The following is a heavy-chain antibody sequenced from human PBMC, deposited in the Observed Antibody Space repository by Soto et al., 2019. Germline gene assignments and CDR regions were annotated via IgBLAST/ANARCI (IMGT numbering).Heavy chain of an antibody. CDR1: GGSISSSSYY. Sequence: SETLSLTCTVSGGSISSSSYYWGWIRQPPGKGLEWIGSIYYSGSTYYNPSLKSRVTISVDTSENQFSLKLSSVTAADTAVYYCARTLPVHSSGWSREGVWFDPWGQGTLVTVSS. CDR3: ARTLPVHSSGWSREGVWFDP. CDR2: IYYSGST. V-gene: IGHV4-39*01. D-gene: IGHD6-19*01. J-gene: IGHJ5*02.